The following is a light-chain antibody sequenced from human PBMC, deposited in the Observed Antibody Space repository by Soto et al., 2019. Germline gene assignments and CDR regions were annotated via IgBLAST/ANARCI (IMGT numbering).Light chain of an antibody. CDR3: QQYNYWPMYT. Sequence: EIVMTQSPATLSVSPGERATLSCRASQSVSSNLAWYLQKPGQAPRLLIYGASTRATGIPARFSGSGSGTEFTLTISSLQSEDFAVYYCQQYNYWPMYTFGQGTKLEIK. CDR1: QSVSSN. CDR2: GAS. J-gene: IGKJ2*01. V-gene: IGKV3-15*01.